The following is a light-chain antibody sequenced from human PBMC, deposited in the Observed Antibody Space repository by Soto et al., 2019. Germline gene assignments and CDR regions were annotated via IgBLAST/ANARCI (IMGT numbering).Light chain of an antibody. J-gene: IGLJ2*01. CDR2: EGS. CDR3: YSYAGNNVWL. V-gene: IGLV2-23*01. CDR1: TVGSFNI. Sequence: QSALTQPASVSGSPGQSITISCGTVGSFNIVSWYRQDPGKAPKLIIYEGSERPSGVSNRFSGSKSGSTASLTISGLQAEDEADYYCYSYAGNNVWLFGGGTKLTVL.